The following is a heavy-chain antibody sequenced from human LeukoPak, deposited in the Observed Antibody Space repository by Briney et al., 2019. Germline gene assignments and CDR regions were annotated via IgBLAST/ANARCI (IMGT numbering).Heavy chain of an antibody. CDR2: IYSGGST. Sequence: GGSLRLSCAASGFTVSSNYMSWVRQAPGKGLEWVSVIYSGGSTYHADSVKGRFTISRDNSKDTLYLQMNSLRAVDTAVYYCARGGNYSNAFDIWGQGTMVTVSS. J-gene: IGHJ3*02. CDR1: GFTVSSNY. V-gene: IGHV3-53*01. D-gene: IGHD1-26*01. CDR3: ARGGNYSNAFDI.